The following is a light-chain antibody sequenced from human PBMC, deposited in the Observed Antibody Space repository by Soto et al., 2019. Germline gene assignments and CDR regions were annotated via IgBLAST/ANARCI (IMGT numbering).Light chain of an antibody. CDR1: QSISRY. CDR3: QHTYTSPPWT. CDR2: AAS. V-gene: IGKV1-39*01. J-gene: IGKJ1*01. Sequence: DIQMTQSPSSVSASAGDRVTISCRASQSISRYLNWYQQKPGKAPKLLIYAASNLQSGVPSRFSGSGSETDFTLTISSLQPEDFATYSCQHTYTSPPWTFGQRTKVDIK.